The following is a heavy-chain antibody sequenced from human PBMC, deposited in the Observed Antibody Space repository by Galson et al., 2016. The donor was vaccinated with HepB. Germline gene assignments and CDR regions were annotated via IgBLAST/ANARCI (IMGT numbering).Heavy chain of an antibody. CDR1: GLTVRYA. CDR2: IGGSGETT. J-gene: IGHJ1*01. V-gene: IGHV3-23*01. Sequence: SLRLSCAASGLTVRYAVSWARQAPGKGLQWVSSIGGSGETTSYADSVKGRVTISRDNAKNILFLEMNNLRAEDSALYYCATLWGVFGVDQFFQRWGRGTLVTVSS. CDR3: ATLWGVFGVDQFFQR. D-gene: IGHD3-3*01.